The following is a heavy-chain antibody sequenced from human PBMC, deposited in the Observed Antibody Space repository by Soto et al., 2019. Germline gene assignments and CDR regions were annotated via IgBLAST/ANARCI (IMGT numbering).Heavy chain of an antibody. Sequence: SETLSLTCAVSGYSISSGYYWGWIRQPAGKGLEWIGSIYHGGSTYYNPSLNSRVTLSLDMTYNHVSLLLNSVTAADTAVYYCARVGPCVPDYYDSSPYTFESLSVPWGQGTLVTVSS. CDR2: IYHGGST. CDR3: ARVGPCVPDYYDSSPYTFESLSVP. V-gene: IGHV4-38-2*01. CDR1: GYSISSGYY. J-gene: IGHJ5*02. D-gene: IGHD3-22*01.